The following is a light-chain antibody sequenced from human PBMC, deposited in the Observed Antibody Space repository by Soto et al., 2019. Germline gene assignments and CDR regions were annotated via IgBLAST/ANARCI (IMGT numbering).Light chain of an antibody. CDR1: QGIGNY. J-gene: IGKJ5*01. V-gene: IGKV1-27*01. Sequence: DIRLTQSTSSLSSSVGDRVTITCRASQGIGNYLAWYQQKSGKVPKLLIYAASTLQSGVPSRFSGSGSGTEFTLTISSLQPEDVATYYCQVSTFPPLPFYQVTRLAI. CDR2: AAS. CDR3: QVSTFPPLP.